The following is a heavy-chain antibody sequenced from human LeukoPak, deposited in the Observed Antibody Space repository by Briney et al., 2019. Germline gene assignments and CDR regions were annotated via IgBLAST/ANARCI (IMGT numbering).Heavy chain of an antibody. J-gene: IGHJ4*02. V-gene: IGHV3-21*01. CDR3: ARSAAYSSDSRRTPDDY. Sequence: SCKASGGTFSSYSMNWVRQAPGKGLEWVSSISSSSSYIYYADSVKGRFTISRDNAKNSLYLQMNSLRAEDTAVYYCARSAAYSSDSRRTPDDYWGQGTLVTVSS. D-gene: IGHD6-19*01. CDR2: ISSSSSYI. CDR1: GGTFSSYS.